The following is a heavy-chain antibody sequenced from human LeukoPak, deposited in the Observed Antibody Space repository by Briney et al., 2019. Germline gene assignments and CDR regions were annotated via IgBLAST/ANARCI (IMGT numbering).Heavy chain of an antibody. CDR1: GFTFSSCA. Sequence: GGSLRLSCAASGFTFSSCAMSWVRQAPGKGLEWVSGISGSAVSTYYADSVKGRFTVSRDNSKNTLYLQMNSLRAEDTAVYYCAKGGSYYDSSDYYFRFDYWGQGALVTVSS. CDR3: AKGGSYYDSSDYYFRFDY. CDR2: ISGSAVST. D-gene: IGHD3-22*01. J-gene: IGHJ4*02. V-gene: IGHV3-23*01.